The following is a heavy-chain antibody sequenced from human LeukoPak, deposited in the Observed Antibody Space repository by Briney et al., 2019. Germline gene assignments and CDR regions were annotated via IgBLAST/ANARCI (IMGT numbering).Heavy chain of an antibody. J-gene: IGHJ4*02. V-gene: IGHV3-9*01. D-gene: IGHD2-2*01. CDR3: ARGILPTDEYYFDS. CDR2: ISWNSGSV. Sequence: PGRSLRLSCAVSGFTFDDHAMHWVRQAPGKGLEWVSGISWNSGSVDYADSVKGRFTISRDNAKNSLYLQMNSLRTEDTALYYCARGILPTDEYYFDSWGQGTLVTVSS. CDR1: GFTFDDHA.